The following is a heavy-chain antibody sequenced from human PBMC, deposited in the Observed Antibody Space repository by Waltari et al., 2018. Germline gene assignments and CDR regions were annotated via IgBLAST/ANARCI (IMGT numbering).Heavy chain of an antibody. V-gene: IGHV3-48*03. CDR3: AGSGSNRDY. J-gene: IGHJ4*02. D-gene: IGHD1-26*01. CDR1: GFPFNGYE. Sequence: DVQLVESGGGLIQPGGSLRLSCVPSGFPFNGYEMNWVRQAPGKGLEWVSYMSSSGTTMSYAESVKGRFTISRDNAKNSLWLQMNSLRVEDTAVYYCAGSGSNRDYWGRGTLITVSS. CDR2: MSSSGTTM.